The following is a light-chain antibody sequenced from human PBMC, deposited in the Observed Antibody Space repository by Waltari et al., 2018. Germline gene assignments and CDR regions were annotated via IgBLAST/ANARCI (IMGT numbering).Light chain of an antibody. J-gene: IGKJ2*01. Sequence: DAVLTQSPLSLPVTLGQPASISCRSSQSLVFPDGEIYLNWFHQRPGQSPRRLIYKISYRDSGVPDRFSGSGSGTDFTLRISRVETEDVGVYYCMQGTHWPYTFGQGTKLEIK. V-gene: IGKV2-30*01. CDR1: QSLVFPDGEIY. CDR3: MQGTHWPYT. CDR2: KIS.